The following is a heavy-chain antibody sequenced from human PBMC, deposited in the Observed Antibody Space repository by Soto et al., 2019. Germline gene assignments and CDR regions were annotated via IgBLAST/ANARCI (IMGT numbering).Heavy chain of an antibody. J-gene: IGHJ4*02. V-gene: IGHV3-74*01. CDR3: ATFPGYSSSTPGY. CDR2: INSDGSNT. D-gene: IGHD6-13*01. CDR1: GWTFSNYW. Sequence: RDSVAASGWTFSNYWVHWVRQAPGKGLVWVSRINSDGSNTNYADSVKGRFTISRDNTKNTLYLQMNSLRAEDTAVYYCATFPGYSSSTPGYWGQGTLVTVSS.